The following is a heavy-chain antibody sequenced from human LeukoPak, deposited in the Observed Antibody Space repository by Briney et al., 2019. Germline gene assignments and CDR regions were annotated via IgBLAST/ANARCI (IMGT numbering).Heavy chain of an antibody. CDR2: IWYDGSNK. D-gene: IGHD1-7*01. CDR1: GFTFSSYG. CDR3: ARDELELRGFDY. J-gene: IGHJ4*02. V-gene: IGHV3-33*01. Sequence: GGSLRLSCAASGFTFSSYGVHWVRQAPGKGLEWVAVIWYDGSNKYYADSVKGRFTIPRDNSKNTLYLQMNSLRAEDTAVYYCARDELELRGFDYWGQGTLVTVSS.